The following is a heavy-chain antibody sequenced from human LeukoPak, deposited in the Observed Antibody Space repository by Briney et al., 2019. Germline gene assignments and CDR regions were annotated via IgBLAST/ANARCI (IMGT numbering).Heavy chain of an antibody. D-gene: IGHD4-17*01. CDR1: GGTFSSYA. Sequence: ASVKVSCKASGGTFSSYAISWVRQAPGQGLEWIGGIIPIFGTANYAQKFQGRVTITADESTSTAYMELSSLRSEDTAVYYCAIPMVTTGAVGYYYYGMDVWGQGTTVTVSS. CDR3: AIPMVTTGAVGYYYYGMDV. J-gene: IGHJ6*02. CDR2: IIPIFGTA. V-gene: IGHV1-69*13.